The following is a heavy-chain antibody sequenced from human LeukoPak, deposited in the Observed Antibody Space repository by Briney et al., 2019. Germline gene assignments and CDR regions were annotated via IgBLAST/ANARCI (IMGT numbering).Heavy chain of an antibody. Sequence: SETLSLTCTVSGGSISSGDYYWSWIRQPPGKGLEWIGSIYYSGSTYYNPSLKSRVTISVDTSKNQFSLKLSSVTAADTAVYYCARILGSYFDCWGQGTLVTVSS. D-gene: IGHD3-10*01. V-gene: IGHV4-39*07. CDR2: IYYSGST. J-gene: IGHJ4*02. CDR1: GGSISSGDYY. CDR3: ARILGSYFDC.